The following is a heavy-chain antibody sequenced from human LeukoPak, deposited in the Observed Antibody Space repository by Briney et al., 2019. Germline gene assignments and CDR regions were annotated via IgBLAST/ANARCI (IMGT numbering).Heavy chain of an antibody. CDR2: IYPGDSDT. D-gene: IGHD3-10*01. CDR1: GYRFTNYW. J-gene: IGHJ4*02. V-gene: IGHV5-51*01. Sequence: KPGESLRISCKGFGYRFTNYWIGWVRQMPGKGLEWMGIIYPGDSDTRYSPSFQGQVTISADKSINTAYLQWSSLKASDTAMYHCVLAGSGSYYFDYWGQGILVTVSS. CDR3: VLAGSGSYYFDY.